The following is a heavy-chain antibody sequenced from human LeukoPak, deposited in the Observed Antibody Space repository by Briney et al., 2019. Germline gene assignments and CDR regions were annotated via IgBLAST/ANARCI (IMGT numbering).Heavy chain of an antibody. CDR2: INHSGST. CDR3: ARVLAMVRGVIDY. CDR1: GGSISSYY. D-gene: IGHD3-10*01. V-gene: IGHV4-34*01. Sequence: SETLSLTCTVSGGSISSYYWSWIRQPPGKGLEWIGEINHSGSTNYNPSLKSRVTISVDTSKNQFSLKLSSVTAEDTAVYYCARVLAMVRGVIDYWGQGTLVTVSS. J-gene: IGHJ4*02.